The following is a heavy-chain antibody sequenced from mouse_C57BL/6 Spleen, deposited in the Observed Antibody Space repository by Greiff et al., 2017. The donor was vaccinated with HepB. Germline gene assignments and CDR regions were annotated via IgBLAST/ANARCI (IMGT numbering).Heavy chain of an antibody. V-gene: IGHV7-1*01. CDR1: GFTFSDFY. J-gene: IGHJ4*01. Sequence: DVMLVESGGGLVQSGRSLRLSCATSGFTFSDFYMEWVRQAPGKGLEWIAASRNKANDYTTEYSASVKGRFIVSRDTSQSILYLQMNALRAEDTAIYYCARDGRMDYWGQGTSVTVSS. CDR3: ARDGRMDY. CDR2: SRNKANDYTT.